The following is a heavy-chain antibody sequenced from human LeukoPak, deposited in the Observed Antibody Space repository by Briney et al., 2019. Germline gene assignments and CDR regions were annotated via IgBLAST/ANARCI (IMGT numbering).Heavy chain of an antibody. CDR2: ISGSGGST. D-gene: IGHD3-22*01. CDR3: AKEYHYESSGPVDY. V-gene: IGHV3-23*01. Sequence: PGGSLRLSCAASGFTFSSYAMSWVRQAPGKGLEWVSAISGSGGSTYYADSVKGRFTISRDNSKNTLYLQMNRLRAEDTAVYYCAKEYHYESSGPVDYWGQGTLVTVSS. J-gene: IGHJ4*02. CDR1: GFTFSSYA.